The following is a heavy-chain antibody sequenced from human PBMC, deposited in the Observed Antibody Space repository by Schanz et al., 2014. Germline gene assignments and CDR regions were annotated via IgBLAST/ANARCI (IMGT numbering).Heavy chain of an antibody. CDR3: TRGGYSYALSAFDI. Sequence: QVQLVQSGGEMKKPGASVKVSCKASGYTFTSYGISWVRQAPGQGLEWMGWITAYNGDTNYAQKLQGRVTMTTDTSTSTAYMELRSLRSDDTALYYCTRGGYSYALSAFDIWGQGTMVTVSS. CDR2: ITAYNGDT. CDR1: GYTFTSYG. D-gene: IGHD5-18*01. J-gene: IGHJ3*02. V-gene: IGHV1-18*01.